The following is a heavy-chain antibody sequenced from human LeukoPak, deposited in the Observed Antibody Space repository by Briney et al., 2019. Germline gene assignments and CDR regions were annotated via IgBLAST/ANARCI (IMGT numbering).Heavy chain of an antibody. D-gene: IGHD3-3*01. V-gene: IGHV4-34*01. CDR2: INHSGSP. Sequence: SETLSLTCAVYGGSFSAYSWTWIRQPPEKGLEWLGEINHSGSPNYNPSLESRVTISVDTSKRQFSLSLTSVTAADTAVYYCARTTYDRPRVVNDWSRGTLVTVSS. J-gene: IGHJ4*02. CDR3: ARTTYDRPRVVND. CDR1: GGSFSAYS.